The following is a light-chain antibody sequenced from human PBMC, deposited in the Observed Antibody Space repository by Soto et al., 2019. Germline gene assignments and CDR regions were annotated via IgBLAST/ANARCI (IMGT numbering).Light chain of an antibody. V-gene: IGKV3-11*01. Sequence: EIVLTQSPATLSLSPGERATLSCRASQSVSSYLAWYQQKPGQAPRLLIYDASNRATGIPARFSGSGSGTDFTLTISSLEPEDFAVYYCQQRSNWPLTFGGGTKVDSK. CDR1: QSVSSY. J-gene: IGKJ4*01. CDR3: QQRSNWPLT. CDR2: DAS.